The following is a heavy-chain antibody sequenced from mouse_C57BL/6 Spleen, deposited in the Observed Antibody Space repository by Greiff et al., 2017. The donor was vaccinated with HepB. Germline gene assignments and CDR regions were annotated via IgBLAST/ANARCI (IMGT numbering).Heavy chain of an antibody. V-gene: IGHV5-16*01. Sequence: EVKLVESEGGLVQPGSSMKLSCTASGFTFSDYYMAWVRQVPEKGLEWVANINYDGSSTYYLDSLKSRFIISRDNAKNILYLQMSSLKSEDTATYYCARVSNPYWYFDVWGTGTTVTVSS. D-gene: IGHD2-5*01. CDR2: INYDGSST. J-gene: IGHJ1*03. CDR3: ARVSNPYWYFDV. CDR1: GFTFSDYY.